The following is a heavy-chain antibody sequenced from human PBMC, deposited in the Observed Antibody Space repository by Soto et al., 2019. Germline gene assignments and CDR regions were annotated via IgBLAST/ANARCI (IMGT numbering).Heavy chain of an antibody. J-gene: IGHJ4*01. Sequence: SGTLSLTCTVSGGSVFSRSYHWVWIRPRPGPGWEWIGSIYYSGSTYYNPPLKSRVTISVDTSKNQFSLKLSSVTAADTAVYYCARHGMDYYDSSGYYYSPYYFDYWGHGTLVTVS. CDR3: ARHGMDYYDSSGYYYSPYYFDY. CDR2: IYYSGST. D-gene: IGHD3-22*01. V-gene: IGHV4-39*01. CDR1: GGSVFSRSYH.